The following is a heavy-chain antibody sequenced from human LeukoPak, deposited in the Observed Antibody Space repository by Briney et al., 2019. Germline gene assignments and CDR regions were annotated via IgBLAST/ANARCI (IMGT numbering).Heavy chain of an antibody. CDR2: MKQDGSEK. CDR1: GFTFSSYW. D-gene: IGHD3-10*01. Sequence: PGGSLLLSCAASGFTFSSYWMSWVRQAPGKGLEWVANMKQDGSEKYYVDSVKGRFTISRDNAKNSLCLQMNSLRAEDTAVYYCARVRVRGIITYYFDYWGQGTLVTVSS. CDR3: ARVRVRGIITYYFDY. J-gene: IGHJ4*02. V-gene: IGHV3-7*01.